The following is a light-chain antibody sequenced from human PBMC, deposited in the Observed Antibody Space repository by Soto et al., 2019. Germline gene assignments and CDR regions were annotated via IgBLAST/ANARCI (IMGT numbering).Light chain of an antibody. V-gene: IGKV1-13*02. Sequence: AIQLTQSPSSLSASVGDRVTITCRASQGIRSALAWYQQKTGKAPKLLIYDASSLESGVPSRFSGSGSGTDFTLTISSLQPEDFATYYCQQFNSYPVTFGQGTRLEIK. CDR3: QQFNSYPVT. J-gene: IGKJ5*01. CDR2: DAS. CDR1: QGIRSA.